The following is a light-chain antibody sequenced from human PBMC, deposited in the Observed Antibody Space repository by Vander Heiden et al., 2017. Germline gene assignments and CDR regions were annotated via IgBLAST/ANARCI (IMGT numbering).Light chain of an antibody. CDR2: AAS. V-gene: IGKV1D-8*01. CDR1: QGISNY. Sequence: VIWMTQSPSLLSASTGDRVTISCRMSQGISNYLAWYQQKPGKAPELLISAASTLQSGVPSRFSGSGSGTYFTLTISCLQSEDFATYYCQQDDTFPLAFDQGTKLEIK. CDR3: QQDDTFPLA. J-gene: IGKJ2*01.